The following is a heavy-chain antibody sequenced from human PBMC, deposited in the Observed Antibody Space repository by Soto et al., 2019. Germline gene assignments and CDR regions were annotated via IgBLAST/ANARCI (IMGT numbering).Heavy chain of an antibody. D-gene: IGHD3-9*01. CDR3: AREPRPLLYYDILTGYPPRSYYYYGMDV. V-gene: IGHV1-2*04. Sequence: ASVKVSCKASGYTYTGYYMHWVRQAPGQGLEWMGWINPNSGGTNYAQKFQGWVTMTRDTPISTAYMELSRLRSDDTAVYYCAREPRPLLYYDILTGYPPRSYYYYGMDVWGQGTTVTVSS. CDR2: INPNSGGT. CDR1: GYTYTGYY. J-gene: IGHJ6*02.